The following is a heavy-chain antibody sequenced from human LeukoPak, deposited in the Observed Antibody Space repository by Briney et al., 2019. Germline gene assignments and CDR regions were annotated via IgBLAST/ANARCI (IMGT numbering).Heavy chain of an antibody. CDR1: GGSFSGYY. CDR3: ARGGRITMVRYFDY. D-gene: IGHD3-10*01. Sequence: SETLSLTCAVYGGSFSGYYWSRIRQPPGKGLEWMGEINHSGSTNYNPSLKSRVTISVDTSKNQFSLKLSSVTAADTAVYYCARGGRITMVRYFDYWGQGTLVTVSS. J-gene: IGHJ4*02. CDR2: INHSGST. V-gene: IGHV4-34*01.